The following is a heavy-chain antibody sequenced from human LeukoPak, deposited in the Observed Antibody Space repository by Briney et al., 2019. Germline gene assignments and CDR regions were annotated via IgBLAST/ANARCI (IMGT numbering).Heavy chain of an antibody. V-gene: IGHV3-21*01. D-gene: IGHD5-12*01. Sequence: PGGSLRLSCAASGCTFSSYSMNWVRQAPGKGLEWVSSISSSSSYIYYADSVKGRSTIVGTHANKSLYLQMTSPRAEDTAHYYCARGFRDCWGQGTLVTVSS. J-gene: IGHJ4*02. CDR2: ISSSSSYI. CDR3: ARGFRDC. CDR1: GCTFSSYS.